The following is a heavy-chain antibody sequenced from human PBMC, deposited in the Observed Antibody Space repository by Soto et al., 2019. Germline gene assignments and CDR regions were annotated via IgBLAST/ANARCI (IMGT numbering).Heavy chain of an antibody. V-gene: IGHV1-18*01. CDR2: ISAYNGNT. CDR1: GYTFTSYG. CDR3: ARVGSSGTTVIYYFDY. J-gene: IGHJ4*02. Sequence: ASVKVSCKASGYTFTSYGISWVRQAPGQGLEWMGWISAYNGNTNYAQKFQGRVTITADESTSTAYMELSSLRSEDTAVYYCARVGSSGTTVIYYFDYWGQGTLVTVSS. D-gene: IGHD3-10*01.